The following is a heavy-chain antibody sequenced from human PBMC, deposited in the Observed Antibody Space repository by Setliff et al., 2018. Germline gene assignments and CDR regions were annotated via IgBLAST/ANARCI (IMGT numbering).Heavy chain of an antibody. V-gene: IGHV5-51*01. CDR1: GYTFIYYW. J-gene: IGHJ3*01. CDR3: VRIWKGIKGGNVFNV. D-gene: IGHD1-20*01. Sequence: HGESLKISCEASGYTFIYYWIGWVRQMPGKGLEWMGNIFPSDSDTKYSPSFQGQVTMSVDKSSDTAFLQWNSLKASDTAMYYCVRIWKGIKGGNVFNVWGQGTMVTVSS. CDR2: IFPSDSDT.